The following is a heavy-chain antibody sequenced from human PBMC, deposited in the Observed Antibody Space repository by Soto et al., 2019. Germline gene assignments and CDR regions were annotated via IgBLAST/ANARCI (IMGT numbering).Heavy chain of an antibody. CDR3: ATGRFSALVRGVLISDP. V-gene: IGHV4-59*01. Sequence: PSETLSLTCTVSGGSINNYYWNWIRQPPGKGLERIGSIHYSGSTNYKPSLKSRVTISVDTSKNQFSLKLNSVTAADTAVYYCATGRFSALVRGVLISDPWGQGTLVTVSS. D-gene: IGHD3-10*01. CDR1: GGSINNYY. CDR2: IHYSGST. J-gene: IGHJ5*02.